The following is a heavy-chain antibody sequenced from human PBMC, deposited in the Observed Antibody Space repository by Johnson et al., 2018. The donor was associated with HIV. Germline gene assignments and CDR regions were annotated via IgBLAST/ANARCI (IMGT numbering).Heavy chain of an antibody. CDR1: GFTFSDYY. CDR2: INWNGGST. D-gene: IGHD6-13*01. J-gene: IGHJ3*02. Sequence: VQLVESGGGLVKPGGSLRLSCAASGFTFSDYYMSWIRQAPGKGLEWVSGINWNGGSTGYADYVKGRFTISRDNAKNSLYLQMNLLTAEDTALYHCAKDRGTGIARDAFDMWGQGTMVTVS. CDR3: AKDRGTGIARDAFDM. V-gene: IGHV3-20*01.